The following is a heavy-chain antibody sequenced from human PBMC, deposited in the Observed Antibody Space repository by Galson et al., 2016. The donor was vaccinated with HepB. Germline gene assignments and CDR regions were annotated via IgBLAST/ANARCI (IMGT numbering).Heavy chain of an antibody. CDR2: LYGGGAT. CDR1: GVIVSDTY. D-gene: IGHD6-13*01. Sequence: SLRLSCAASGVIVSDTYMSWVRQSPGKGLEWVAVLYGGGATYYPDSVKGRFSISRDDSKNTLFLQMNNLGPADTALYYGTRLRLPIAAAGHFDHWGQGTLVTVSS. V-gene: IGHV3-53*01. CDR3: TRLRLPIAAAGHFDH. J-gene: IGHJ4*02.